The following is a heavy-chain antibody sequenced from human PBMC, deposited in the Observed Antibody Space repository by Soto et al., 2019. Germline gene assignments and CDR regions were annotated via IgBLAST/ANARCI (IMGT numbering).Heavy chain of an antibody. D-gene: IGHD5-12*01. CDR3: AKFGVEMATAAFDY. Sequence: PEGSLRLSCAASRFTFSSYAMSWVRQAPGKGLEWVSAISGSGGSTYYADSVKGRFTISRDNSKNTLYLQMNSLRAEDTAVYYCAKFGVEMATAAFDYWGQGTLVTVS. CDR2: ISGSGGST. CDR1: RFTFSSYA. V-gene: IGHV3-23*01. J-gene: IGHJ4*02.